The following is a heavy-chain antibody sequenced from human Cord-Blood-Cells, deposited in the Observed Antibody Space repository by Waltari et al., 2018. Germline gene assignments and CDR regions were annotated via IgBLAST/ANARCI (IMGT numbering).Heavy chain of an antibody. Sequence: EVQLVESGGGLVQPGGSLRLSCAASGFTFSSYAMSWVRKAPGKGLAWVSAISGSGGSTYYADSVKGRFTISRDNSKNKLYLQMNSLRAEDTAVYYCAKDQDIMGRLTGTDYWGQGTLVTVSS. V-gene: IGHV3-23*04. CDR3: AKDQDIMGRLTGTDY. D-gene: IGHD1-20*01. CDR2: ISGSGGST. CDR1: GFTFSSYA. J-gene: IGHJ4*02.